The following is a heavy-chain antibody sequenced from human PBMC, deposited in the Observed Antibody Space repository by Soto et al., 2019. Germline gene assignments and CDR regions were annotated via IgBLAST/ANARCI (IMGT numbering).Heavy chain of an antibody. V-gene: IGHV4-39*01. Sequence: PSETLSLTCTVSGGSISSSSYYWGWIRQPPGKGLEWIGSIYYSGSTYYNPSLKSRVTISVDTSKNQFSLKLSSVTAADTAVYYCARQPSHYYDILTGSAFPGIDYWGQGTLVTSPQ. CDR3: ARQPSHYYDILTGSAFPGIDY. CDR2: IYYSGST. CDR1: GGSISSSSYY. J-gene: IGHJ4*02. D-gene: IGHD3-9*01.